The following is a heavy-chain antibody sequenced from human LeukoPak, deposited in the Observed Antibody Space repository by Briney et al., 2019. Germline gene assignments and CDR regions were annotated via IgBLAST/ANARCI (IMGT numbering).Heavy chain of an antibody. CDR3: ARGILASTVTTGTYYYYGMDV. CDR1: GFTFSSYW. J-gene: IGHJ6*02. Sequence: GGSLRLSCAASGFTFSSYWMSWVRQAPGKGLEWVANIKQDGSEKYYVDSVKGRFTISRDNAKNSLYLQMNSLRSDDTAVYYCARGILASTVTTGTYYYYGMDVWGQGTTVTVSS. CDR2: IKQDGSEK. V-gene: IGHV3-7*05. D-gene: IGHD4-17*01.